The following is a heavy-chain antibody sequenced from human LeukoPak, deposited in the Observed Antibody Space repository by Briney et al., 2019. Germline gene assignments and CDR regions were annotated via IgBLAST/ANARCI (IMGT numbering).Heavy chain of an antibody. CDR3: ARAESNGVWYGMDV. CDR2: ISSGSDAK. D-gene: IGHD3-10*01. CDR1: GFTVSSNY. V-gene: IGHV3-48*02. J-gene: IGHJ6*02. Sequence: GGSLRLSCAASGFTVSSNYMNWVRQAPGEGLEWVSYISSGSDAKHYADSVKGRFVISRDNAKKSLYLQLNSLRDEDTAVYYCARAESNGVWYGMDVWGQGTPVTVSS.